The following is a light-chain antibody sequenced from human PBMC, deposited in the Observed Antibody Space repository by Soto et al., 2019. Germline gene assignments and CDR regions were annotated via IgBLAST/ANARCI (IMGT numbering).Light chain of an antibody. J-gene: IGKJ4*01. CDR3: QQYGSSPPLT. CDR1: QSVDRY. Sequence: EIVLTQSPATLSLSPGDRATLSCRASQSVDRYLAWYQEKPGQAPRLLIYDTSDRATGIPDRFSGSGSGTDFTLTISSVEPEDFAVYYCQQYGSSPPLTFGGGTKVEIK. CDR2: DTS. V-gene: IGKV3-11*01.